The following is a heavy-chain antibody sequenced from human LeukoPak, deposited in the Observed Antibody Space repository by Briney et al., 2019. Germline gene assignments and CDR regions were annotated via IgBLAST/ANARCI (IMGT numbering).Heavy chain of an antibody. Sequence: GGSLRLSCAASGFIFSSYAMNWVRQAPGKGLEWISYISPTYTIYYSDSVRGRFTISRDNAKNSLFPQMNSLRDEDTAVYFCARDHDWGFDYWGPGTLVAVSS. V-gene: IGHV3-48*02. CDR2: ISPTYTI. CDR1: GFIFSSYA. J-gene: IGHJ4*02. D-gene: IGHD2-21*01. CDR3: ARDHDWGFDY.